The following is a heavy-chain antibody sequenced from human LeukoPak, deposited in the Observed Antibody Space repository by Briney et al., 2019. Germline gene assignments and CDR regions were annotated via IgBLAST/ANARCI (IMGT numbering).Heavy chain of an antibody. V-gene: IGHV3-53*01. CDR3: AKRLDVLRFSESPVAY. CDR2: IYSGGST. D-gene: IGHD3-3*01. J-gene: IGHJ4*02. CDR1: GFTVSSNY. Sequence: GGSLRLSCAASGFTVSSNYMSWVRQAPGKGLEWVSVIYSGGSTYYADSVKGRFTISRDNSKNTLYLQMNSLRAEDTAVYSCAKRLDVLRFSESPVAYWGQGTLVTVSS.